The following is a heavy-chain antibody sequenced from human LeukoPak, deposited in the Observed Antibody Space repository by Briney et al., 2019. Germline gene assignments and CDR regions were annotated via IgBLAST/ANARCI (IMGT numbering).Heavy chain of an antibody. CDR2: IKKDGSQK. CDR1: GFTFSSYA. V-gene: IGHV3-7*03. CDR3: TRVFGGYDVSDY. J-gene: IGHJ4*02. D-gene: IGHD3-3*01. Sequence: GGSLRLSCAASGFTFSSYAMSWVRQAPGKGLEWVANIKKDGSQKYYVDSVEGRFTISRDNAKNSLYLQMDSLRVDDTAVYYCTRVFGGYDVSDYWGQGTVVTVSS.